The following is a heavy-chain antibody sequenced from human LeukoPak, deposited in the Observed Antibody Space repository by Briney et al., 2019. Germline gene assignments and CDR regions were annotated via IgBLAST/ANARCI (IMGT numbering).Heavy chain of an antibody. V-gene: IGHV1-69*05. J-gene: IGHJ5*02. CDR1: GGTFSCYA. Sequence: ASVKVSCKASGGTFSCYAISWVRQAPGQGLEWMGGIIPIFGTANYAQKFQGRVTMTRDTSISTAYMELRSLRSEDTAMYYCVRDGEGVAISVNYWFDPWGQGTLVTVSS. CDR3: VRDGEGVAISVNYWFDP. CDR2: IIPIFGTA. D-gene: IGHD3-10*01.